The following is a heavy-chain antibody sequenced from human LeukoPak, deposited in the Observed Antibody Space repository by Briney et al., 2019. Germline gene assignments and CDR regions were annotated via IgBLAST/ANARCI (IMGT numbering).Heavy chain of an antibody. CDR3: ARVADRITIFGVIDY. CDR1: GGSISSGDYY. Sequence: SQTLSLTCTVSGGSISSGDYYWSWIRQPPGKGLERIGYIYYSGSTYYNPSLKSRVTISVDTSKNQFSLKLSSVTAADTAVYYCARVADRITIFGVIDYWGQGTLVTVSS. D-gene: IGHD3-3*01. V-gene: IGHV4-30-4*08. J-gene: IGHJ4*02. CDR2: IYYSGST.